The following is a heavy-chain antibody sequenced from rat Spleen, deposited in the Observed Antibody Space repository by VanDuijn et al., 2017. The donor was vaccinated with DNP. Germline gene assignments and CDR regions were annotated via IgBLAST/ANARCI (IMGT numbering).Heavy chain of an antibody. CDR1: GYSITSNF. Sequence: EVQLQESGSGLVKPSQPLSLTCSVTGYSITSNFWGWIRKFPGNKMEYIGHISYSGSTNYNPSLKGRISITRDTSKNHFFLQLNSVTTEDTATYYCARWTRYFDSWGQGVMVTVSS. CDR2: ISYSGST. J-gene: IGHJ2*01. V-gene: IGHV3-1*01. D-gene: IGHD1-7*01. CDR3: ARWTRYFDS.